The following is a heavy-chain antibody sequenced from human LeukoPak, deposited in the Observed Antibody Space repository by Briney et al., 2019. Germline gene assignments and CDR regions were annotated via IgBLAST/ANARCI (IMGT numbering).Heavy chain of an antibody. J-gene: IGHJ4*02. CDR1: GFTFSSYG. Sequence: AGSLRLSCAASGFTFSSYGMHWVRQAPGKGLEWVAVIWYDGSNKYYADSVKGRFTISRDNSKNTLYLQMNSLRAEDTAVYYCAKEGAGPHFDYWGQGTLVTVSS. V-gene: IGHV3-33*06. CDR3: AKEGAGPHFDY. CDR2: IWYDGSNK. D-gene: IGHD6-19*01.